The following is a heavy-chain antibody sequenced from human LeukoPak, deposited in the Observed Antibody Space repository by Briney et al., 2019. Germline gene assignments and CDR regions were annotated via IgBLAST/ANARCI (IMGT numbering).Heavy chain of an antibody. CDR3: AKQNTTGIVDY. D-gene: IGHD4-17*01. V-gene: IGHV3-11*04. J-gene: IGHJ4*02. CDR2: IADSGGTI. Sequence: GGSLRLSCAASGFTFSDYFMTWVRQAPGKGLEWVSYIADSGGTIYYADSVKGRFTISRDNSKNTLYLQMNSLRAEDTAVYYCAKQNTTGIVDYWGQGTLVTVSS. CDR1: GFTFSDYF.